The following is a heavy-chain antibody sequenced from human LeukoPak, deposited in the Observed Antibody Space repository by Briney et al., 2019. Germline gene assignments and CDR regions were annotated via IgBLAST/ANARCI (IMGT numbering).Heavy chain of an antibody. Sequence: GASVKVSCKASGYTFTSYAMNWVRQAPGQGLEWMGWISAYNGNTNYAQKPQGRVTMTTDTSTSTAYMELRSLRSDDTAVYYCARYERLILGVPDYWGQGTLVTVSS. CDR3: ARYERLILGVPDY. CDR1: GYTFTSYA. V-gene: IGHV1-18*01. J-gene: IGHJ4*02. CDR2: ISAYNGNT. D-gene: IGHD6-25*01.